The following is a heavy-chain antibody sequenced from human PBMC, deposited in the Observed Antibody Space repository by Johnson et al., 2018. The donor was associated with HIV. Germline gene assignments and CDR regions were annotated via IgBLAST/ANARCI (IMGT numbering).Heavy chain of an antibody. J-gene: IGHJ3*02. CDR2: IKSTTSGGAV. CDR1: GFTFTNAW. Sequence: VQLVESGGGLVKPGGSLRLSCAASGFTFTNAWMTWVRQAPGKGLEWIGRIKSTTSGGAVDYAAPVKGTFTISIDDSKNTLYLQMNSLKTEDTAMYFCTTTSFIKAAGGTRPLDIWGQGTMVTVSS. CDR3: TTTSFIKAAGGTRPLDI. V-gene: IGHV3-15*01. D-gene: IGHD6-13*01.